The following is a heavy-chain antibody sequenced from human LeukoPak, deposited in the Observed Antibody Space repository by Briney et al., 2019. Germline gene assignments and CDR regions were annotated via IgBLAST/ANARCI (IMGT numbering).Heavy chain of an antibody. Sequence: PGGSLRLSCAASGFTFSSYAMSWVRQAPGKGLEWVSAISGSGGSTYYADSEKGRFTISRDNAKNTLYLEMNRLRAEDTAVYYCAKDSGSSWYTWFDPWGQGTLVTVSS. CDR1: GFTFSSYA. V-gene: IGHV3-23*01. J-gene: IGHJ5*02. D-gene: IGHD6-13*01. CDR2: ISGSGGST. CDR3: AKDSGSSWYTWFDP.